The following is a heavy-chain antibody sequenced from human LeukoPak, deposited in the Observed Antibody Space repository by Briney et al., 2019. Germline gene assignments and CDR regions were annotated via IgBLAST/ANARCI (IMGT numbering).Heavy chain of an antibody. Sequence: GGSLRLSCAASGFTFSRYGMSWVRQAPGKGLEWVSGISGSGGSTYYADSVKGRFTISRDNSKNTLYLQMNSLRAEDTAVYYCAKDPLWFGELLPTFFDYWGQGTLVTVSS. J-gene: IGHJ4*02. CDR2: ISGSGGST. D-gene: IGHD3-10*01. V-gene: IGHV3-23*01. CDR1: GFTFSRYG. CDR3: AKDPLWFGELLPTFFDY.